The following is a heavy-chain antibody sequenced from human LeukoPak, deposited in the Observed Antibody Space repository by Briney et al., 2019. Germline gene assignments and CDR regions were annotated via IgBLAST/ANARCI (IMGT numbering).Heavy chain of an antibody. CDR2: IHHSGSA. J-gene: IGHJ4*02. D-gene: IGHD6-6*01. Sequence: NPSETLSLTCAVYGGSFSGYYWSWIRQPPGKGLEWIGEIHHSGSANYNPSLKSRVTISIDTSKNQFSPKLSSVTAADTAVYYCVRGLGHSSSDYWGQGTLVTVSS. V-gene: IGHV4-34*01. CDR3: VRGLGHSSSDY. CDR1: GGSFSGYY.